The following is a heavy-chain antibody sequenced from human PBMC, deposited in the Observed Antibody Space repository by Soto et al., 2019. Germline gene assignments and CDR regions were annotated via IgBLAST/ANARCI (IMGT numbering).Heavy chain of an antibody. J-gene: IGHJ3*02. CDR2: IWYDGSNK. D-gene: IGHD3-10*01. CDR1: GFSFSSYG. CDR3: ARDGSGDRHAFDI. Sequence: GGSLRLSCAASGFSFSSYGMHWVRQAPGKGLGWVAVIWYDGSNKYYADSVKGRFTISRDNSKNTLYLLMNSLRAEDTAVYYCARDGSGDRHAFDIWGQGTMVTVSS. V-gene: IGHV3-33*01.